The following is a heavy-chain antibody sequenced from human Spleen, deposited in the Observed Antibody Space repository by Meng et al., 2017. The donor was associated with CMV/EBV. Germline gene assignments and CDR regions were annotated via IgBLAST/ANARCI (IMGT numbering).Heavy chain of an antibody. Sequence: SVKVSCKASGGTFSSYAISWVRQAPGQGLEWMGGIIPIFGTANYAQKFQGRVTITTDESTSTAYMELSSLRSEDTAVYYCARDAVVIPTAPNWFDLWGQGTLVTVSS. D-gene: IGHD2-2*01. CDR2: IIPIFGTA. J-gene: IGHJ5*02. V-gene: IGHV1-69*05. CDR3: ARDAVVIPTAPNWFDL. CDR1: GGTFSSYA.